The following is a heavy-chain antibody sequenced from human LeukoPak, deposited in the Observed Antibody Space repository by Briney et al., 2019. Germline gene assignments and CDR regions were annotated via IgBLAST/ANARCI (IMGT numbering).Heavy chain of an antibody. CDR2: IHNGGSST. J-gene: IGHJ2*01. Sequence: GGSLRLSCVASGFTFSSYEMNWVRQAPGEGLEWVSYIHNGGSSTYYADSVKGRFTISRDNGKNSLQLQMNSLRVEDTAVYYCARWTRVTSSSLWYFDLWGRGTLLTVSS. CDR1: GFTFSSYE. CDR3: ARWTRVTSSSLWYFDL. V-gene: IGHV3-48*03. D-gene: IGHD6-6*01.